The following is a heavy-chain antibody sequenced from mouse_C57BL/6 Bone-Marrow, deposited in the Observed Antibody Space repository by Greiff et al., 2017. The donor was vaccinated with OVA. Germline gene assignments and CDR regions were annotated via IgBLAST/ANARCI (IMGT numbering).Heavy chain of an antibody. CDR2: INPNNGGT. J-gene: IGHJ1*03. CDR3: AREGNYYGSSYYWYFDD. V-gene: IGHV1-18*01. Sequence: VQLQQSGPELVKPGASVKIPCKASGYTFTDYNMDWVKQSHGKSLEWIGDINPNNGGTIYNQKFKGKATLTVDKSSSTAYMELRSLTSEDTAVYYCAREGNYYGSSYYWYFDDWGTGTTVTVSS. CDR1: GYTFTDYN. D-gene: IGHD1-1*01.